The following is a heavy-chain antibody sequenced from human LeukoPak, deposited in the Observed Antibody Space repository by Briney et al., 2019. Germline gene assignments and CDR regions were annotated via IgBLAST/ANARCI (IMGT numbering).Heavy chain of an antibody. CDR1: GGSVTYTNYY. CDR2: IYYNGKT. J-gene: IGHJ6*02. Sequence: PSETLSLTCTVSGGSVTYTNYYWGWIRQPPGKGLQWIGVIYYNGKTYYNPSLKSRVTVAVDTSKNQFSLKLSSVTAADTAVYYCARDVAIYYYYGMDVWGQGTTVTVSS. V-gene: IGHV4-39*02. CDR3: ARDVAIYYYYGMDV. D-gene: IGHD3-3*01.